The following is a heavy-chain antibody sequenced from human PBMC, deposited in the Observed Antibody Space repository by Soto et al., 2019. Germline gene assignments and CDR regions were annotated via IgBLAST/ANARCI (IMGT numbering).Heavy chain of an antibody. V-gene: IGHV4-34*01. J-gene: IGHJ4*02. CDR2: INHSGST. D-gene: IGHD2-8*02. Sequence: SETLSLTCAVYGGSFSGYYWTWIRQPLGTGLEWIWEINHSGSTNYNPSLKSRVTISVDTSKNQFSLKLTSVTAADTAVYYCARDKITGLFDYWGQGTLVTVSS. CDR1: GGSFSGYY. CDR3: ARDKITGLFDY.